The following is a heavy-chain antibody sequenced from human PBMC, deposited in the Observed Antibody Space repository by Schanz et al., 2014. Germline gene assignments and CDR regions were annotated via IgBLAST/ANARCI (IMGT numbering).Heavy chain of an antibody. Sequence: QVQLQESGPGLVKASETLSLTCTVFGYSITSGYYLAWIRQPPGKGLEWIGNIYHSGSTNNNPSLKSRVSMAVDTSKKKSPLRLSSVTAADTAVYYCARSPLGYSASGIDPFDIWGQGTMVTVSS. CDR3: ARSPLGYSASGIDPFDI. J-gene: IGHJ3*02. D-gene: IGHD4-4*01. CDR2: IYHSGST. V-gene: IGHV4-38-2*02. CDR1: GYSITSGYY.